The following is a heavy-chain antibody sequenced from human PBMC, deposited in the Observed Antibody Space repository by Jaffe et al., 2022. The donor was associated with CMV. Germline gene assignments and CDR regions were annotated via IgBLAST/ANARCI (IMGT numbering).Heavy chain of an antibody. CDR2: ISAYNGNT. J-gene: IGHJ6*03. D-gene: IGHD3-10*01. CDR3: ARASLGGSGSYSPGYYYYYMDV. CDR1: GYTFTSYG. Sequence: QVQLVQSGAEVKKPGASVKVSCKASGYTFTSYGISWVRQAPGQGLEWMGWISAYNGNTNYAQKLQGRVTMTTDTSTSTAYMELRSLRSDDTAVYYCARASLGGSGSYSPGYYYYYMDVWGKGTTVTVSS. V-gene: IGHV1-18*04.